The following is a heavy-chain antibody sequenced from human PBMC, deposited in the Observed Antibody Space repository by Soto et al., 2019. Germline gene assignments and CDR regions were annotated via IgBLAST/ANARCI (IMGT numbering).Heavy chain of an antibody. Sequence: EVQLVESGGGLVQPGESVRLSCAASGFTFSSYWMHWVRQAPGKGLVWVSRINSDGSRTNYADSVKGRFTVSRDNAKNTQYLQMNSLRAEDTAVYYCARVLTGSWNWFDPWGQGTLVTVSS. CDR3: ARVLTGSWNWFDP. CDR2: INSDGSRT. V-gene: IGHV3-74*01. D-gene: IGHD6-13*01. J-gene: IGHJ5*02. CDR1: GFTFSSYW.